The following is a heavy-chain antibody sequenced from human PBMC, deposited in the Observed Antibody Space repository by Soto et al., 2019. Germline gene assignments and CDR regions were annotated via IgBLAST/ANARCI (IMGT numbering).Heavy chain of an antibody. J-gene: IGHJ4*02. Sequence: SETLSLTCAVYGGSFSGYYWSWIRQPPGKGLEWIGEINHSGSTNYNPSLKSRVTISVDTSKNQFSLKLSSVTAADTAVYYCARQKAGYYGSGSYYRLPYYYTDVWGQGTLVTVSS. D-gene: IGHD3-10*01. CDR1: GGSFSGYY. V-gene: IGHV4-34*01. CDR2: INHSGST. CDR3: ARQKAGYYGSGSYYRLPYYYTDV.